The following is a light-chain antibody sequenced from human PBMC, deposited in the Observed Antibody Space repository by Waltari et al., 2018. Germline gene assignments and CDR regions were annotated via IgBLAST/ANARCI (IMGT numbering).Light chain of an antibody. Sequence: QSALTQPASVSGSPGQSITISCTGPSSDVGGYNYVSWYQQHPGKVPKLLIFDVSNRPSGVSNRFSGSKSGNTASLTISGLQAEDESDYYCCSFTSRSIWVFGGGTKLTVL. V-gene: IGLV2-14*01. CDR1: SSDVGGYNY. CDR2: DVS. J-gene: IGLJ3*02. CDR3: CSFTSRSIWV.